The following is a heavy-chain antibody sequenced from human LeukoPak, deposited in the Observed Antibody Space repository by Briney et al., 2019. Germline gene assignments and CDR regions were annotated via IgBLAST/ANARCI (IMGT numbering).Heavy chain of an antibody. CDR2: ISYDGSNK. CDR1: GFTFNSFG. CDR3: AKDYDSSGWAAFDI. J-gene: IGHJ3*02. D-gene: IGHD3-22*01. V-gene: IGHV3-30*18. Sequence: PGGSLRLSCAASGFTFNSFGMHWVRQAPGKGLEWVAVISYDGSNKYFADSVKGRFTISRDNSKNTPYLQMNSLRAEDTAVYYCAKDYDSSGWAAFDIWGQGTMVTVSS.